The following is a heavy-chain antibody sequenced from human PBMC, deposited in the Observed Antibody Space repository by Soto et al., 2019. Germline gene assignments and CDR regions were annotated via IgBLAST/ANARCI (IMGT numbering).Heavy chain of an antibody. CDR3: ARSGYSYEKFDY. Sequence: PSETLSLTCTVAGGSISSYYCSWIRQPPGKGLEWIGYIYYSGSTNYNPSLKSRVTISVDTSKNQFSLKLSSVTAADTAVYYCARSGYSYEKFDYWGQGTLVTVSS. CDR1: GGSISSYY. CDR2: IYYSGST. V-gene: IGHV4-59*08. D-gene: IGHD5-18*01. J-gene: IGHJ4*02.